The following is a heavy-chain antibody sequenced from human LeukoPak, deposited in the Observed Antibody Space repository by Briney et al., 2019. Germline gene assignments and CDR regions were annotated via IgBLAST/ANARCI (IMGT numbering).Heavy chain of an antibody. D-gene: IGHD2-2*01. CDR2: IIPIFGTA. J-gene: IGHJ4*02. CDR3: ARGGYCSSTSCHRSYYFDY. V-gene: IGHV1-69*05. Sequence: RASVMVSCKASGGTFSSYAISWVRQAPGQGLEWMGGIIPIFGTANYAQKFQGRVTITTDESTSTAYMELSSLRSEDTAVYYCARGGYCSSTSCHRSYYFDYWGQGTLVTASS. CDR1: GGTFSSYA.